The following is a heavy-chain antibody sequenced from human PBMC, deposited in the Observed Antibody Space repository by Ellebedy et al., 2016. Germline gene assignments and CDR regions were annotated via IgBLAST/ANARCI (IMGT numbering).Heavy chain of an antibody. CDR1: GDTFTSYG. CDR3: ARDSGLLWFGEVLPPGFTFDY. CDR2: IGAHNGNT. J-gene: IGHJ4*02. V-gene: IGHV1-18*01. D-gene: IGHD3-10*01. Sequence: ASVKVSCKASGDTFTSYGISWVRQAPGQGLEWMGWIGAHNGNTQFAKKFQGRVTMSTDTSTSTAYMELRSLRSDDTAVYYCARDSGLLWFGEVLPPGFTFDYWGQGTLVTVSS.